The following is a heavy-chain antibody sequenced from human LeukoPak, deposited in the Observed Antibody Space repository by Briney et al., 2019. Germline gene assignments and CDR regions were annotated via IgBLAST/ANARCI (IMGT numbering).Heavy chain of an antibody. Sequence: SGPTLVKPTQTLTLTCTFSGFPLSTSGVGVGWFRQPPRKALEWLALIYWDDAKRHSPSLKNRLTITQDTSNKQVVLTMTNMDPVDTATYYCAHTVTYSLGDAFDIWGQGTMVTVSS. V-gene: IGHV2-5*02. CDR2: IYWDDAK. CDR3: AHTVTYSLGDAFDI. CDR1: GFPLSTSGVG. J-gene: IGHJ3*02. D-gene: IGHD2-15*01.